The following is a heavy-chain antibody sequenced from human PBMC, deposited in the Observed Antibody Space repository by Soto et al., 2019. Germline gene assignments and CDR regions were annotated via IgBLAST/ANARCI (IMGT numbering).Heavy chain of an antibody. D-gene: IGHD2-21*02. CDR3: ARGGHVVVVTAALDY. Sequence: QVQLMQSGAEVKKPGASVKVSCKASGDTFTDYYIHWVRQAPGQGLEWMGTVNPSGGHTTYAQHFLAGGTMPRDTSASTLCMELTSLTSDDTAIYYCARGGHVVVVTAALDYWGQGTLVTVSS. V-gene: IGHV1-46*01. CDR1: GDTFTDYY. CDR2: VNPSGGHT. J-gene: IGHJ4*02.